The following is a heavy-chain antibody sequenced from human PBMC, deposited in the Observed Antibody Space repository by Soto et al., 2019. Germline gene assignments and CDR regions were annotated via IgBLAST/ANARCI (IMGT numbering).Heavy chain of an antibody. CDR2: IKQDGSEQ. J-gene: IGHJ6*02. CDR3: AREAV. V-gene: IGHV3-7*05. CDR1: GCTFSGYW. Sequence: PGRSLRLSCAASGCTFSGYWMSWVRQAPGKGLEWVANIKQDGSEQFYVDSVKGRFTISRDNAKNSLYLQMNSLRAEDTAVYYCAREAVWGQGTTVTVSS.